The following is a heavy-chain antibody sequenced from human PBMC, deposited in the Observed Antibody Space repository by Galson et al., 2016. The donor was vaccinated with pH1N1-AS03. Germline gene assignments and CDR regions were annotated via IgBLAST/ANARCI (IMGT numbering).Heavy chain of an antibody. Sequence: SVKVSCKASGGTFSSSIFNWVRQAPGQGLEWMGGINPMVGLADYAQKLQDRVTITADKSTSTVYMELGSLRSEDTAVYYCARVSGEDGRGGYKGASAMDAWGQGTTVTVSS. CDR3: ARVSGEDGRGGYKGASAMDA. D-gene: IGHD5-24*01. J-gene: IGHJ6*02. CDR1: GGTFSSSI. V-gene: IGHV1-69*10. CDR2: INPMVGLA.